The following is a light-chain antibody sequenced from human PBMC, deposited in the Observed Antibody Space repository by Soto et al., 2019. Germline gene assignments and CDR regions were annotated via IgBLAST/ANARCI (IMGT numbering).Light chain of an antibody. CDR2: GAS. J-gene: IGKJ5*01. V-gene: IGKV3D-20*02. CDR1: QSVSSNY. Sequence: DIVLTQSPGTLSLSPGERATLSCRASQSVSSNYLAWYQQKPGQAPRLLIYGASTRATGIPARFSGSGSGTDFTLTISSLESEDFAVYYCQQRSNFITFGQGTRLEIK. CDR3: QQRSNFIT.